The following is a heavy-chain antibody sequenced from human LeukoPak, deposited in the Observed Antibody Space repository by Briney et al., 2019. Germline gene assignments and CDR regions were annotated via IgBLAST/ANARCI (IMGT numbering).Heavy chain of an antibody. Sequence: GGSLRLSCVGSGFTFSNTWMNWVRRAPGKGLEWVGRIKTKSEGGTTHYAAHVKGRFTISRDGSKKTIFLQMNSLKIEDTAIYFCAADLDAYNTLDSWGQGALVTVSS. J-gene: IGHJ4*02. CDR2: IKTKSEGGTT. V-gene: IGHV3-15*01. CDR1: GFTFSNTW. CDR3: AADLDAYNTLDS. D-gene: IGHD5-24*01.